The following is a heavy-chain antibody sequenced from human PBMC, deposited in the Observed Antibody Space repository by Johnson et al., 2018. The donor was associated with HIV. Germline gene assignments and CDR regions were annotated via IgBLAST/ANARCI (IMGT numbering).Heavy chain of an antibody. CDR1: GFTFSSHW. V-gene: IGHV3-7*01. Sequence: VQLVESGGGLVQPGGSLRLSCAASGFTFSSHWMSWVRQAPGKGLEWVANIKQDGSEKYYVDSVKGRFTISRDNAKNSLYLQMNSLRAEDTAVYYCARGRNAFDIWGQGTMVTVSS. J-gene: IGHJ3*02. CDR2: IKQDGSEK. CDR3: ARGRNAFDI.